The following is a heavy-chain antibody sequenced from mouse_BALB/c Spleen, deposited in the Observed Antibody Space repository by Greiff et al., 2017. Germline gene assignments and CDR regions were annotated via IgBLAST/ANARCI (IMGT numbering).Heavy chain of an antibody. Sequence: EVQLQQSGAELVRPGALVKLSCKASGFNIKDYYMHWVKQRPEQGLEWIGWIDPENGNTIYDPKFQGKASITADTSSNTAYLQLSSLTSEDTAVYYCATIYYGKDYAMDYWGQGTSVTVSA. CDR2: IDPENGNT. CDR3: ATIYYGKDYAMDY. CDR1: GFNIKDYY. D-gene: IGHD2-1*01. V-gene: IGHV14-1*02. J-gene: IGHJ4*01.